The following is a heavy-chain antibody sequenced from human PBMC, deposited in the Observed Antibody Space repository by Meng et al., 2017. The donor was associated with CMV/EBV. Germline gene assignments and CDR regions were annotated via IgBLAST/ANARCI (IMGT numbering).Heavy chain of an antibody. CDR3: ARDQNGEFIVVVPAAMEFDY. CDR1: SVYT. D-gene: IGHD2-2*01. J-gene: IGHJ4*02. CDR2: ISSSSSYI. V-gene: IGHV3-21*01. Sequence: SVYTMSRVRQAPGKGLEWFSSISSSSSYIYYAYSVKGRFTISRDNAKTSLSLQMNSLRAEDTAVYYCARDQNGEFIVVVPAAMEFDYWGREPWSPSPQ.